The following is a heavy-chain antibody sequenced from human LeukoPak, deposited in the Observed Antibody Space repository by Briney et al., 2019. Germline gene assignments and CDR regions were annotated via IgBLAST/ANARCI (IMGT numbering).Heavy chain of an antibody. CDR1: GYSFTSYW. D-gene: IGHD3-3*01. Sequence: GESLQISCKGSGYSFTSYWIGWVRQMPGKGLEWMGIIYPGDSDTRYSPSFQGQVTISADKSISTAYLQWSSLKASDTAMYYCARVRGYYDFWSGYYRGVGRRSNWFDPWGQGTLVTVSS. CDR2: IYPGDSDT. CDR3: ARVRGYYDFWSGYYRGVGRRSNWFDP. J-gene: IGHJ5*02. V-gene: IGHV5-51*01.